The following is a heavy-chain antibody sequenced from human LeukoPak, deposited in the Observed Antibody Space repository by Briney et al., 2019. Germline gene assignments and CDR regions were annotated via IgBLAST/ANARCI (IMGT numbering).Heavy chain of an antibody. CDR2: IYHSGGT. CDR3: ARVASSSWYEDY. V-gene: IGHV4-38-2*02. CDR1: SYSIGSGYY. Sequence: PSETLSLTCTVSSYSIGSGYYWGWIRQPPGKGLEWIGSIYHSGGTYYNPSLKSRVTISVDTSKNQFSLKLSSVTAADTAVYYCARVASSSWYEDYWGQGTLVTVSS. D-gene: IGHD6-13*01. J-gene: IGHJ4*02.